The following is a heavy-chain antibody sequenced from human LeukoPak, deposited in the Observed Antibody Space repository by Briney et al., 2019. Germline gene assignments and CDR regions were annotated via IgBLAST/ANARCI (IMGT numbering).Heavy chain of an antibody. CDR2: ITATSLHI. D-gene: IGHD2-2*01. J-gene: IGHJ6*03. CDR3: AKAPPAGDYYYMNV. V-gene: IGHV3-21*01. CDR1: GVTFSGYS. Sequence: KPGGSLRLSCAASGVTFSGYSMNWVRQAPGKGLEWVSAITATSLHIYYADSVKGRFTISRDNSKNTLYLQMNSLRAEDTAVYYCAKAPPAGDYYYMNVWGKGTTVTVSS.